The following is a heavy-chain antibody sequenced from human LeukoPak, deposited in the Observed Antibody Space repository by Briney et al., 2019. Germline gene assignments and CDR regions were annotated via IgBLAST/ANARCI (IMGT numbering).Heavy chain of an antibody. CDR2: INPNSGGT. D-gene: IGHD6-13*01. CDR3: ARAKGVVAASGTTYNY. V-gene: IGHV1-2*06. CDR1: GYTFTGYY. Sequence: ASVKVSCKASGYTFTGYYMHWVRQAPGQGLEWMGRINPNSGGTNYAQTVKGRVIMTRDKSNSTAYMELSRLRSDDTAVYYCARAKGVVAASGTTYNYWGQGTLVTVSS. J-gene: IGHJ4*02.